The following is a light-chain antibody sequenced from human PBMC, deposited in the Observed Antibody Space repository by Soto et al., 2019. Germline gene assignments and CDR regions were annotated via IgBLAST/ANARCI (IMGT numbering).Light chain of an antibody. CDR3: QQYGSSPS. J-gene: IGKJ4*01. CDR1: QSVSSSY. V-gene: IGKV3-20*01. CDR2: GAS. Sequence: EIVLTQSRGTLSLFPGERATLSCRASQSVSSSYFAGYQQKPGQAPRLLIYGASSRATGIPDRFSGSGSGTDFTLTISRLEAEGVAVYYCQQYGSSPSFGGGTKVDIK.